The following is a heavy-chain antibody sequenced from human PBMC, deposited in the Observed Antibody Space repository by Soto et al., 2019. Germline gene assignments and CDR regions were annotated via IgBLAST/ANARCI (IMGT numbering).Heavy chain of an antibody. CDR1: GFTFSSYA. D-gene: IGHD3-3*01. V-gene: IGHV3-23*01. CDR2: ISGSGGST. J-gene: IGHJ5*02. CDR3: AKDVISSPLRFLEWEAHNWFDP. Sequence: QHGGSLRLSCAASGFTFSSYAMSWVRQAPGKGLEWVSAISGSGGSTYYADSVKGRFTISRDNSKNTLYLQMNSLRAEDTAVYYCAKDVISSPLRFLEWEAHNWFDPWGQGTLVTVSS.